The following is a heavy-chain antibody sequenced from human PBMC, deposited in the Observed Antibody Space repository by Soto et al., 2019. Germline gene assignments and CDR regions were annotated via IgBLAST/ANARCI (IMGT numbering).Heavy chain of an antibody. Sequence: SVKVSCKASGFTFTSSAMQWVRQARGQRLEWIGWIVVGSGNTNYAQKFQERVTITRDMSTSTAYMELSSLRSEDTAVYYCAAGRYSSGWYRDYWGQGTLVTVSS. CDR3: AAGRYSSGWYRDY. J-gene: IGHJ4*02. CDR2: IVVGSGNT. D-gene: IGHD6-19*01. V-gene: IGHV1-58*02. CDR1: GFTFTSSA.